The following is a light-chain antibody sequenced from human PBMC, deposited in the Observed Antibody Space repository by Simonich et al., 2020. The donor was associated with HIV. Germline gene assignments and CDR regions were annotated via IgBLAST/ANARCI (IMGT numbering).Light chain of an antibody. V-gene: IGKV1-5*03. CDR3: QQYNTYPRT. CDR1: QSISNW. Sequence: DIQMTQSPSTLSASVGDRVTITCRASQSISNWLAWYQQKPGKAPKLLIEEASSLQSGVPSRFSGSGSGTEFTLTISSLQPDDFATYYCQQYNTYPRTFGQGTKVEI. J-gene: IGKJ1*01. CDR2: EAS.